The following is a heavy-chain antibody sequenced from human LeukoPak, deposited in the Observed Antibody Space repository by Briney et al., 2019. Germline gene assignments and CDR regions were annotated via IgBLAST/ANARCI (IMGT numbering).Heavy chain of an antibody. Sequence: PSETLSLTCTVSGGSISSGSYYWSWIRQPAGKGLEWIGRIYTSGSTNYNPSLKSRVTISVDTSKNQFSLKLSSVTAADTAVYYCARGPDYGDYDLDYWGQGTLVTVSS. CDR3: ARGPDYGDYDLDY. CDR1: GGSISSGSYY. V-gene: IGHV4-61*02. CDR2: IYTSGST. D-gene: IGHD4-17*01. J-gene: IGHJ4*02.